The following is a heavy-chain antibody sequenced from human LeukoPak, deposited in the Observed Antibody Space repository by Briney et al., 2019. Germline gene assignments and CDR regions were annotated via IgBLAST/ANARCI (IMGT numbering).Heavy chain of an antibody. CDR3: ARHLSGGGYDY. D-gene: IGHD3-16*01. CDR1: GFPFSSNW. Sequence: GGSLRLSCAASGFPFSSNWMSWVRQAPGKGLEWVAVISTDGSNKNYVDSVKGRFTISRDYSKNTLYLQMNSLRAEDTAVYYCARHLSGGGYDYWGQGTLVTVSS. V-gene: IGHV3-30-3*01. J-gene: IGHJ4*02. CDR2: ISTDGSNK.